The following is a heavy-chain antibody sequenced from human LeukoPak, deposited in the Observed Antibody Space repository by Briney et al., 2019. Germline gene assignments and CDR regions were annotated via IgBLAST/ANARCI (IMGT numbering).Heavy chain of an antibody. V-gene: IGHV1-46*01. CDR1: GYTFTSNY. Sequence: EASVKVSCKASGYTFTSNYMHWVRQAPGQGLEWMGIINPSGGSTNYTQKFQGRVTMTRDMSTSTVYMELSSLRSEDTAVYYCARVYGDLLQYYYYYYMDVWGKGTTVTVSS. CDR2: INPSGGST. CDR3: ARVYGDLLQYYYYYYMDV. J-gene: IGHJ6*03. D-gene: IGHD4-17*01.